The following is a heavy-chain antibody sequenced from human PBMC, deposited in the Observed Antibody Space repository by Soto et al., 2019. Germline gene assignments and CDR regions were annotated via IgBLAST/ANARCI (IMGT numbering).Heavy chain of an antibody. CDR3: ARAYYDILTGYFDAFDI. J-gene: IGHJ3*02. D-gene: IGHD3-9*01. CDR2: IWYDGSNK. V-gene: IGHV3-33*01. CDR1: GFTFSSYG. Sequence: GSLRLSCAASGFTFSSYGMHWVRQAPGKGLEWVAVIWYDGSNKYYADSVKGRFTISRDNSKNTLYLQMNSLRAEDTAVYYCARAYYDILTGYFDAFDIWGQGTMVTVSS.